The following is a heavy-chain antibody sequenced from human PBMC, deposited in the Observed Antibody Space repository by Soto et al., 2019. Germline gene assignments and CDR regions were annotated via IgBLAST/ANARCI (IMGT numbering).Heavy chain of an antibody. D-gene: IGHD2-8*02. CDR1: GGSISSSSYY. V-gene: IGHV4-39*01. CDR2: IYYSGST. Sequence: PSETLSLTCTVSGGSISSSSYYWGWIRQPPGKGLEWIGSIYYSGSTYYNPSLKSRVTISVDTSKNQFSLKLSSVTAADTAVYYCARLIKSLPFQIRQGVLDYWGQGTLVTVSS. J-gene: IGHJ4*02. CDR3: ARLIKSLPFQIRQGVLDY.